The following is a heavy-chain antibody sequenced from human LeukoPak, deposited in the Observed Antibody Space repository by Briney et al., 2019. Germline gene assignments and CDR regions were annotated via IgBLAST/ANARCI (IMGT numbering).Heavy chain of an antibody. Sequence: GGSLRLSCAASGFTFSSYWMHWVRQVPGKGLGWVSRMNSDGSSTSYADSVKGRFTISRDNAKNTLYLQMNSLRVEDTAVYYCARASLIRHSSSWYFYYYYYMDVWGKGTTVTVSS. CDR1: GFTFSSYW. J-gene: IGHJ6*03. CDR2: MNSDGSST. CDR3: ARASLIRHSSSWYFYYYYYMDV. D-gene: IGHD6-13*01. V-gene: IGHV3-74*01.